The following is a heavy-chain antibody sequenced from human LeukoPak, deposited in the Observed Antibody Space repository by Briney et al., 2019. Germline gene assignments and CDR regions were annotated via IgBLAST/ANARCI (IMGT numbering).Heavy chain of an antibody. V-gene: IGHV3-48*03. J-gene: IGHJ4*02. CDR1: GFTFSSYE. CDR3: AKGSGGGRPYYFDY. CDR2: ISSSSSTI. Sequence: GGSLRLSCAASGFTFSSYEMNWVRQAPGKGREWVSYISSSSSTIYYADSVKGRFTISRDNAKNSLYLQMNSLRVEDTAVYYCAKGSGGGRPYYFDYWGQGTLVTVSS. D-gene: IGHD2-15*01.